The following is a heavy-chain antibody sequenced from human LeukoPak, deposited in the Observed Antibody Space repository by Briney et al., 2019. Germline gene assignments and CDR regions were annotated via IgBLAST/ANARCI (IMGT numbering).Heavy chain of an antibody. CDR1: GFTFSSYA. V-gene: IGHV3-30*04. Sequence: GGSLRLSCAASGFTFSSYAMHWVRQAPGKGLEWVAVIWYDGSNKYYADSVKGRFTISRDNSKNTLYLQINSLRAEDTAVYYCARDMVRGPPGSYYYYGMDVWGQGTTVTVSS. J-gene: IGHJ6*02. D-gene: IGHD3-10*01. CDR2: IWYDGSNK. CDR3: ARDMVRGPPGSYYYYGMDV.